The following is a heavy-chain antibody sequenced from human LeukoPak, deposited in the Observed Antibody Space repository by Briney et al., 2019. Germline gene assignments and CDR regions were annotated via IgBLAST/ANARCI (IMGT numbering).Heavy chain of an antibody. CDR2: ISGSGGST. CDR1: GFTFSSYA. V-gene: IGHV3-23*01. CDR3: ARDLTGYDLHYYGMDV. D-gene: IGHD3-3*01. J-gene: IGHJ6*02. Sequence: PGGSLRLSCAASGFTFSSYAMSWVRQAPGKGLEWVSAISGSGGSTYYADSVKGRFTISRDNSKNTLYLQMNSLRAEDTAAYYCARDLTGYDLHYYGMDVWGQGTTVTVSS.